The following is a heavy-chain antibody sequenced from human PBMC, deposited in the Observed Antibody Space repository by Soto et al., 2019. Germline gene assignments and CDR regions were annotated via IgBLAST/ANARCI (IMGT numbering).Heavy chain of an antibody. D-gene: IGHD2-2*01. CDR2: MNPNSGNK. J-gene: IGHJ5*02. Sequence: QVQLVQSGAEVKKPGASVKVSCKASGYTFTSYDINWVRQATGQGLEWMGWMNPNSGNKGYAQKFQGRVTMTRNTSISTAYMELSSLRSEDTAVYYCSRGRGGSTSWERDNWFDPWGQGTLVTVSS. V-gene: IGHV1-8*01. CDR3: SRGRGGSTSWERDNWFDP. CDR1: GYTFTSYD.